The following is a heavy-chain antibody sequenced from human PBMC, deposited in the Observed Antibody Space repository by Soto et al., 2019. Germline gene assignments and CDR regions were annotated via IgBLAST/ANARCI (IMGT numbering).Heavy chain of an antibody. V-gene: IGHV3-48*03. J-gene: IGHJ5*02. CDR3: ARRQTFDP. CDR1: GFTFSSYE. Sequence: VGSLRLSCAASGFTFSSYEMNWVRQAPGKGLEWVSYISSSGSTIYYAGSVKGRFTISRDNPKNSLYLQMNSLRAEDTAVYYCARRQTFDPWGQGTLVTVSS. CDR2: ISSSGSTI.